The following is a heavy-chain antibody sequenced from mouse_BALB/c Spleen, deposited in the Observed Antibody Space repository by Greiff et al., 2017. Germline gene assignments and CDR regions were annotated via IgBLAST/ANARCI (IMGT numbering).Heavy chain of an antibody. CDR2: ISSGSSTI. Sequence: EVQLVESGGGLVQPGGSRKLSCSASGFTFSSFGMHWVRQAPEKGLEWVAYISSGSSTIYYADTVKGRFTISRDNPKNTLFLQMTSLRSEDTAMYYCARRGAYGNYVAYWGQGTLVTVSA. V-gene: IGHV5-17*02. D-gene: IGHD2-1*01. CDR3: ARRGAYGNYVAY. CDR1: GFTFSSFG. J-gene: IGHJ3*01.